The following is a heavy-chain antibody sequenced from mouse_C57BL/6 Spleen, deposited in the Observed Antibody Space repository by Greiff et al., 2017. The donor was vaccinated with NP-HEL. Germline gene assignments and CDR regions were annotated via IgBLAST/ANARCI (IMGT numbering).Heavy chain of an antibody. D-gene: IGHD2-5*01. CDR1: GFSFNTYA. V-gene: IGHV10-1*01. CDR2: IRSKSNNYAT. CDR3: VRHYSNFYYAMDY. J-gene: IGHJ4*01. Sequence: EVQLVESGGGLVQPKGSLKLSCAASGFSFNTYAMNWVRQAPGKGLEWVARIRSKSNNYATYYADSVKDRFTISRDDSESMLYLQMNNLKTEDTAMYYCVRHYSNFYYAMDYWGQGTSVTVSS.